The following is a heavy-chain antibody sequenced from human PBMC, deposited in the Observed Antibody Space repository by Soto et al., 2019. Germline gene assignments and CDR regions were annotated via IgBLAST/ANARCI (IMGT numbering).Heavy chain of an antibody. J-gene: IGHJ4*02. D-gene: IGHD2-15*01. CDR3: ARDSSLGSPSLDY. V-gene: IGHV3-48*01. CDR1: GFTFSSYS. Sequence: GGSLRLSCAASGFTFSSYSMNWVRQAPGKGLEWVSYISSSSSTIYYADSVKGRFTISRDNAKNSLYLQMNSLRAEDTAVYYCARDSSLGSPSLDYWGQGTLVTVSS. CDR2: ISSSSSTI.